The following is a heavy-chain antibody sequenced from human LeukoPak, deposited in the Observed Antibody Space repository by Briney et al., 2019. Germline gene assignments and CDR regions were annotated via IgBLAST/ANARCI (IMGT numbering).Heavy chain of an antibody. Sequence: GASVKVSCKASGYTFTSYAMNWVRQAPGQGREWMGWINTNTGNPTYAQGFTGRFVFSLDTSVSTAYLQISSLKAEDTAVYYCAREAPRRGYYYYYMDVWGKGTTVTVSS. CDR1: GYTFTSYA. V-gene: IGHV7-4-1*02. CDR3: AREAPRRGYYYYYMDV. D-gene: IGHD3-16*01. CDR2: INTNTGNP. J-gene: IGHJ6*03.